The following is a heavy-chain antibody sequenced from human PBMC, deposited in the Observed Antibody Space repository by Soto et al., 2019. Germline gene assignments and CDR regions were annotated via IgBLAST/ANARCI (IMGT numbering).Heavy chain of an antibody. CDR1: GGSISSYY. V-gene: IGHV4-59*01. CDR2: IYYSGST. CDR3: ARGAPVVANPHYFDY. Sequence: SETLSLTCSVSGGSISSYYWSWIRQPPGKGLEWIGYIYYSGSTNYNPSLKSRVTISIDTSKKQFSLRLSSLTAADTAVYYCARGAPVVANPHYFDYWGKGTLVTVSS. J-gene: IGHJ4*02.